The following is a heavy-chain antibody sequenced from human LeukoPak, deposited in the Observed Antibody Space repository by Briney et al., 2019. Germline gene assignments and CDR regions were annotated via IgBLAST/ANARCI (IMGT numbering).Heavy chain of an antibody. CDR3: ARETLAGLTVLGY. Sequence: ASVKVSCKASGYTFTGYYMHWVRQAPGQGLEWMGWINPNSGGTNYAQKFQGRVTMTRDTSISTAYMELSRLRSDDTAVYYCARETLAGLTVLGYWGQGTLVTVSS. CDR1: GYTFTGYY. CDR2: INPNSGGT. D-gene: IGHD1-14*01. J-gene: IGHJ4*02. V-gene: IGHV1-2*02.